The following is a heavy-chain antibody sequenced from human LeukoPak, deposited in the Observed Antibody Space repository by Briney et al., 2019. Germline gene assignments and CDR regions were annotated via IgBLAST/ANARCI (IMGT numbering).Heavy chain of an antibody. V-gene: IGHV3-30*02. D-gene: IGHD3-16*01. CDR2: IRSDGTNK. J-gene: IGHJ3*02. Sequence: GGSLRLSCAASGFTFSSYGMHWVRQAPGKGLEWVAFIRSDGTNKYYPDSVEGRFTVSRDNSKNTLFLQMNSLRPEDTAVYHCAKDPSNASRTLDIWGQGTLVTASS. CDR3: AKDPSNASRTLDI. CDR1: GFTFSSYG.